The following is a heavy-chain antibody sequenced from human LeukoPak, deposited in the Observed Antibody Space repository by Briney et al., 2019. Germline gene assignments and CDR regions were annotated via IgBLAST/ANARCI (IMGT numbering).Heavy chain of an antibody. V-gene: IGHV4-34*01. CDR3: ARVREQQLVDFDY. CDR1: GGSFSGYY. J-gene: IGHJ4*02. Sequence: SETLSLTCAVYGGSFSGYYWSWIRQPPGKGLEWIGEINHSGSTNYNPSIKSRVTISVDTSKNQFSLKLSSVTAADTAVYYCARVREQQLVDFDYWGQGTLVTVSS. CDR2: INHSGST. D-gene: IGHD6-13*01.